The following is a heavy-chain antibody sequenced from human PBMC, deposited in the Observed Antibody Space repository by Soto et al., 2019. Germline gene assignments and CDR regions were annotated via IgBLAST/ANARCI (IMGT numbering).Heavy chain of an antibody. Sequence: GGSLRLSCAASGFTFDYYTMHWVRQAPGKGLEWVSLISWDGGSTYYADSVKGRFTISRDNSKNSLYLQMNSLRTEDTALYYCAKDCTPQNYYYYGMDVWGQGTTVTVSS. CDR2: ISWDGGST. V-gene: IGHV3-43*01. J-gene: IGHJ6*02. D-gene: IGHD2-15*01. CDR3: AKDCTPQNYYYYGMDV. CDR1: GFTFDYYT.